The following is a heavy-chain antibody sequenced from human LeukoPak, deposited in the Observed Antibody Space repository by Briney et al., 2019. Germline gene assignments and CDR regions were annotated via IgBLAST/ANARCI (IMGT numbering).Heavy chain of an antibody. CDR1: GGSFSGYY. CDR2: INHSGST. Sequence: SETLSLTCAVYGGSFSGYYWSWIRQPPGKGLEWIGEINHSGSTNYNPSLKSRVTISVDTSKNQFSLKLSSVTAADTAVYYCGRGSLKIDYWGQGILVTASS. J-gene: IGHJ4*02. V-gene: IGHV4-34*01. CDR3: GRGSLKIDY.